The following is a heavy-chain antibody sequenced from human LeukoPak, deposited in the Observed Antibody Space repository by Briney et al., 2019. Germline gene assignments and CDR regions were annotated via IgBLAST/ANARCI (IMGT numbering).Heavy chain of an antibody. CDR3: ARVRGYSYGSYYYYYYGMDV. CDR1: GGSISSCY. J-gene: IGHJ6*02. D-gene: IGHD5-18*01. CDR2: IYYSGST. Sequence: SETLSLTCTVSGGSISSCYWSWIRQPPGKGLEWIGYIYYSGSTNYNPSLKSRVTISVDTSKNQFSLKLSSVTAADTAVYYCARVRGYSYGSYYYYYYGMDVWGQGTTVTVSS. V-gene: IGHV4-59*08.